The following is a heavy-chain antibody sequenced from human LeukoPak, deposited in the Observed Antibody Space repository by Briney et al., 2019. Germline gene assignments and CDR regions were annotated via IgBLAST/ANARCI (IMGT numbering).Heavy chain of an antibody. CDR2: MFYSGST. CDR3: ARLGGDLNYYFDY. CDR1: GGSIRSYY. Sequence: PSETLSLTCSVSGGSIRSYYWSWIRQPPGKGLEWIGYMFYSGSTYYDPSLKSRVTISVDTSKNQFSLKLSSVTAADTAVYYCARLGGDLNYYFDYWGQGTLVTVSS. J-gene: IGHJ4*02. D-gene: IGHD7-27*01. V-gene: IGHV4-59*04.